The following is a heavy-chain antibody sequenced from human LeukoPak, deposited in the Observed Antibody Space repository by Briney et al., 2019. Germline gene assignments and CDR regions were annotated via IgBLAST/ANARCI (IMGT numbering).Heavy chain of an antibody. Sequence: ASVKVSCKASGGTFISYAISWVRQAPGQGLEWMGGIIPIFGTANYAQKFQGRVTITADESTSTAYMELSSLRPEDTAVYYCARVNGGNSWDYYYYGMDVWGQGTTVTVSS. D-gene: IGHD4-23*01. V-gene: IGHV1-69*13. J-gene: IGHJ6*02. CDR2: IIPIFGTA. CDR1: GGTFISYA. CDR3: ARVNGGNSWDYYYYGMDV.